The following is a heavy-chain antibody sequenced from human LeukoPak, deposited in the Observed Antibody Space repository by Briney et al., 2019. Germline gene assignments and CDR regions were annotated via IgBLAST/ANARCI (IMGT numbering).Heavy chain of an antibody. J-gene: IGHJ2*01. D-gene: IGHD6-6*01. CDR3: ARGRYSSSSGRYFDL. V-gene: IGHV3-13*01. Sequence: GGSLRLSCAASGFTFSSYDMHWVRQATGKGLEWVSAIGTAGDTYYPGSVKGRFTISRENAKNSLYLQMNSLRARDTAVYYCARGRYSSSSGRYFDLWGRGTLVTVSS. CDR1: GFTFSSYD. CDR2: IGTAGDT.